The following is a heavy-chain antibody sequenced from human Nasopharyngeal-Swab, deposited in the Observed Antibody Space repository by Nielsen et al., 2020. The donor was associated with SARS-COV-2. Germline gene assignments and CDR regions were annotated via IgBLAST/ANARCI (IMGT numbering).Heavy chain of an antibody. CDR2: ISSKSSYI. CDR3: ARDSYGYVGGAALLTHFDY. CDR1: GFNFSDCT. D-gene: IGHD5-18*01. V-gene: IGHV3-21*01. Sequence: GESLKISCDASGFNFSDCTLNWVRQSPEKGLEWIASISSKSSYIHFADSVKGRFTISRDNAKNSLYLQMNSLRAEDTAVYYCARDSYGYVGGAALLTHFDYWGQGTLVTVSS. J-gene: IGHJ4*02.